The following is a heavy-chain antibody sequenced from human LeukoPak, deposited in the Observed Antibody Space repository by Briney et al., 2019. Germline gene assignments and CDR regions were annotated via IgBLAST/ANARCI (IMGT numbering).Heavy chain of an antibody. CDR1: VGSFSGYY. CDR2: INHSGST. D-gene: IGHD6-13*01. V-gene: IGHV4-34*01. J-gene: IGHJ4*02. CDR3: ARDSYSSSWYEDY. Sequence: SETLSLTCAVYVGSFSGYYWSWIRQPPGKGLEWIGEINHSGSTNYNPSLKSRVTISVDTSKNQFSLKLSSVTAADTAVYYCARDSYSSSWYEDYWGQGTLVTVSS.